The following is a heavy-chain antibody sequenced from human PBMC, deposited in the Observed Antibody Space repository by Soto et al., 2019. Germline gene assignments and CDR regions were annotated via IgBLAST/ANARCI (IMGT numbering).Heavy chain of an antibody. CDR2: IVVGSGNT. Sequence: GASVKVSCKASGFTFSRSAVQWVRQASGQRLEWIGWIVVGSGNTIYAQRFQQRLTVTRDMSTSTAYMGLSSLRSEDMSVYYCAAVETPPGYYYGMDVWGQGTTVTVSS. V-gene: IGHV1-58*01. CDR3: AAVETPPGYYYGMDV. J-gene: IGHJ6*02. D-gene: IGHD2-15*01. CDR1: GFTFSRSA.